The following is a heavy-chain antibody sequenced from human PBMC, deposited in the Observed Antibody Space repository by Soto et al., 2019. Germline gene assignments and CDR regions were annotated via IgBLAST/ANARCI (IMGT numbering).Heavy chain of an antibody. V-gene: IGHV4-39*01. CDR1: GGSISSSSYY. J-gene: IGHJ3*02. Sequence: SETLSLTCTVSGGSISSSSYYWGWIRQPPGKGLEWIGSIYYSGSTYYNQSLKSRVTISVDTSKNQFSLKMSSVTAADTAVYYCAITPYYDILTGYPAPNAFDIWGQGTMVTVSS. D-gene: IGHD3-9*01. CDR2: IYYSGST. CDR3: AITPYYDILTGYPAPNAFDI.